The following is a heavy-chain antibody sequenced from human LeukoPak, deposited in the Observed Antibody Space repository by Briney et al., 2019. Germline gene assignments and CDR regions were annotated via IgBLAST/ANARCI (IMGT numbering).Heavy chain of an antibody. Sequence: ASVKVSCKASGYTFTGYYMHWVRQAPGQGLEWMGWINPNSGGTNYAQKFQGWVTMTRDTSISTAYMELSRLRSDDTAVYYCARGRPLLRYFDWLLSSGAFDIWGQGTMVTVSS. V-gene: IGHV1-2*04. CDR3: ARGRPLLRYFDWLLSSGAFDI. D-gene: IGHD3-9*01. CDR2: INPNSGGT. CDR1: GYTFTGYY. J-gene: IGHJ3*02.